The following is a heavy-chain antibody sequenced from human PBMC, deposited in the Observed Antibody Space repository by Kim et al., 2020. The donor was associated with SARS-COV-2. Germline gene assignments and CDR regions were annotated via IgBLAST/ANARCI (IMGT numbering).Heavy chain of an antibody. Sequence: NPSHKSRVTKSVDTSKNQFSLKRSSVTAADTAVYYCATSAAGTRDFDYWGQGTLVTVSS. V-gene: IGHV4-31*02. CDR3: ATSAAGTRDFDY. J-gene: IGHJ4*02. D-gene: IGHD6-13*01.